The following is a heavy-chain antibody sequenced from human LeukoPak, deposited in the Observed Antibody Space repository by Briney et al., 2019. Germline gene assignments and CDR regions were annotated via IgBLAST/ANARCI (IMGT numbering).Heavy chain of an antibody. CDR3: AREGEILYYGMDV. CDR1: GGSISSYY. V-gene: IGHV4-59*01. Sequence: PSETLPPTCTVSGGSISSYYWSWIRQPPGKGLEWIGYIYYSGSTNYNPSLKSRVTISVDTSKNQFSLKLSSVTAADTAVYYCAREGEILYYGMDVWGQGTTVTVSS. CDR2: IYYSGST. D-gene: IGHD1-26*01. J-gene: IGHJ6*02.